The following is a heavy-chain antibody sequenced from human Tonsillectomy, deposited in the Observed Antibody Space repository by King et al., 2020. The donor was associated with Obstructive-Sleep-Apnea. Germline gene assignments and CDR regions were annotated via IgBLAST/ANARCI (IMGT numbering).Heavy chain of an antibody. Sequence: VQLVESGGDVVQSGGSLRLSCAASGFTFSTYALHWVRQAPGKGLEWVAAISRDGSITEYVDFVKGRFIISRDNSRNTLYLQLNRLRIEDTAVYFCARLRVTFGDLPLWGRGTLVSVSS. CDR2: ISRDGSIT. J-gene: IGHJ2*01. CDR3: ARLRVTFGDLPL. D-gene: IGHD4-17*01. CDR1: GFTFSTYA. V-gene: IGHV3-30-3*01.